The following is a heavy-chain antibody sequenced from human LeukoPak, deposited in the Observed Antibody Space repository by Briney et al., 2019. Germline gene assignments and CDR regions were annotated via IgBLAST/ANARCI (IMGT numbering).Heavy chain of an antibody. D-gene: IGHD6-19*01. J-gene: IGHJ3*02. V-gene: IGHV1-69*04. CDR2: IIPILGIA. CDR3: ATAIAVAIVAFDI. Sequence: GASVKVSCKASGGTFSSYAISWVRQAPGQGLEWMGRIIPILGIANYAQKFQGRVTITADKSTSTAYMELSSLRSEDTAVYYCATAIAVAIVAFDIWGQGTMVTVSS. CDR1: GGTFSSYA.